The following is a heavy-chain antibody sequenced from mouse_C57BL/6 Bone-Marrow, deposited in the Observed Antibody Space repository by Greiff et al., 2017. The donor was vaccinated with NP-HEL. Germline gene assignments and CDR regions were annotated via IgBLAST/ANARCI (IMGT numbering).Heavy chain of an antibody. J-gene: IGHJ2*01. Sequence: VQLQQPGAELVKPGASVKLSCKASGYTFTSYWMQWVKQRPGQGLEWIGEIDPSDSYTNYTQKFKGKATLTVDTSSSTAYMQLSSLTSEDSAVYYCARDGYYRENYWGQGTTLTVSS. V-gene: IGHV1-50*01. CDR3: ARDGYYRENY. D-gene: IGHD2-3*01. CDR1: GYTFTSYW. CDR2: IDPSDSYT.